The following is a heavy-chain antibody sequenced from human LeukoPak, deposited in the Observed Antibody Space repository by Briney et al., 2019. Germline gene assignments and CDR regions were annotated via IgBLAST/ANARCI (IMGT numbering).Heavy chain of an antibody. CDR1: GGSISNYY. V-gene: IGHV4-59*08. D-gene: IGHD2-2*01. CDR2: IYYSGST. CDR3: ARRRYCSSSNCHDFDH. Sequence: SQTLSLTCTVSGGSISNYYWSWIRQPPGQGLEWIAYIYYSGSTNYNPSLKSRVTISVATSRNKFSLKLGSVTAAYTAVYYCARRRYCSSSNCHDFDHWGQGTLVTVSS. J-gene: IGHJ4*02.